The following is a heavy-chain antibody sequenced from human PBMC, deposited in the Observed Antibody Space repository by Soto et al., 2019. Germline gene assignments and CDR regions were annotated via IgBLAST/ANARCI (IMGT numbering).Heavy chain of an antibody. CDR3: ARDVGYGLIDY. Sequence: QVQLVQSGGEVKKPGASVKVSCKASGYTFTSYGISWVRQAPGQGLEWMGWINAYNGNTNYAQKLQVRVTMTTDTPATTAYMELRSLRSDDTVVYYCARDVGYGLIDYWGQGTLVTVSS. CDR1: GYTFTSYG. CDR2: INAYNGNT. V-gene: IGHV1-18*01. D-gene: IGHD5-18*01. J-gene: IGHJ4*02.